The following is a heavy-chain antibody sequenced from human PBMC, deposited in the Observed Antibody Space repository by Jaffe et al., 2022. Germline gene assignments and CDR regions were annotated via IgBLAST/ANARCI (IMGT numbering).Heavy chain of an antibody. D-gene: IGHD3-10*01. CDR1: GFTFITYG. CDR3: ARDIRGHEGWYFDL. Sequence: EGQLSESGGALVQPGKPLTLSCVVSGFTFITYGMSWVRQLPGKGLEWVATSGPGVGRTFYADSVKGRFNISRDVSRDTLFLQMNSLTVEDTAVYYCARDIRGHEGWYFDLWGRGTLVSVS. CDR2: SGPGVGRT. V-gene: IGHV3-23*01. J-gene: IGHJ2*01.